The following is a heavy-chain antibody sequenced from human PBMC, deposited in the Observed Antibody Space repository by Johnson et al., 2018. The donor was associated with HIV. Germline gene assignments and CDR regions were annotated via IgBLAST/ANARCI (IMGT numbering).Heavy chain of an antibody. Sequence: QVQLVESGGGVVQPGGSLRLSCAASGFTFSAFAMHWVRQAPGKGLEWVALISFDGPKTYYADSVKGRFTISRDDSESTLFLQMNSLTTGDTSVYYCVRDGGWGYNYGERPCDIWGQGTLGTVSS. D-gene: IGHD5-18*01. CDR1: GFTFSAFA. CDR3: VRDGGWGYNYGERPCDI. CDR2: ISFDGPKT. J-gene: IGHJ3*02. V-gene: IGHV3-30*04.